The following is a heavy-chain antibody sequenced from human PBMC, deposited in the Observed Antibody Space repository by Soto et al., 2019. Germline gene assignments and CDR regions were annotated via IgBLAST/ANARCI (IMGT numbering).Heavy chain of an antibody. CDR3: ARPYDSSDYYGGGMDV. D-gene: IGHD3-22*01. J-gene: IGHJ6*02. Sequence: QEQLVQSGAEVKKPGSSVKVTCKASGGTFNNNAISWVRQAPGQGLEWLGGIIPILGTANYAQKFRGRVTITADESTSTGYMDLSSLRSEDTGVYYCARPYDSSDYYGGGMDVWVQGTTVTASS. V-gene: IGHV1-69*01. CDR1: GGTFNNNA. CDR2: IIPILGTA.